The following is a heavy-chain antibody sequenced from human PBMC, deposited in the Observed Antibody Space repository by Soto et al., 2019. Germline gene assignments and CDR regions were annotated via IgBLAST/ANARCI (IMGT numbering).Heavy chain of an antibody. CDR3: ARGRVASSD. J-gene: IGHJ4*01. V-gene: IGHV3-7*03. CDR1: GVTFSRSW. Sequence: EVQLVESGGGLVQPGESLRLSCTSSGVTFSRSWMTWVHQAPRKGLEWVASVRGDGSVENYPDAVKGRCTISRDNAKNSVSLQMNSLRVEDTAVYYCARGRVASSDWGHGTLVTVSS. D-gene: IGHD2-15*01. CDR2: VRGDGSVE.